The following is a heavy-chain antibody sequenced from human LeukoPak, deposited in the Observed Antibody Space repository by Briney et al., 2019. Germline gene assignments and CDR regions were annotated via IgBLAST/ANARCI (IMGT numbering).Heavy chain of an antibody. D-gene: IGHD4-23*01. CDR1: GFTFSSYS. CDR2: ISSSSSYI. J-gene: IGHJ4*02. CDR3: AIGGNSGYGFDY. Sequence: SGGSLRLSCAASGFTFSSYSMNWVRQAPGKGLEWVSSISSSSSYIYYADSVKGRFTISRDNAKNSLYLQMSSLRAEDTAVYYCAIGGNSGYGFDYWGQGTLVTVSS. V-gene: IGHV3-21*01.